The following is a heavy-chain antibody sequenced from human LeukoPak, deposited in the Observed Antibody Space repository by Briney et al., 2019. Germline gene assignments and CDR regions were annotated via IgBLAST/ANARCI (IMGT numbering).Heavy chain of an antibody. D-gene: IGHD2-2*02. CDR1: GGTFSSYA. J-gene: IGHJ4*02. Sequence: VASVKVSCTASGGTFSSYAISWVRQAPGQGLEWMGGIIPIFGTANYAQKFQGRVTITADESTSTAYMELSSLRSEDTAVYYCARRFVCSSTRCYTGDDYFDYWGQGTLVTVSS. V-gene: IGHV1-69*13. CDR3: ARRFVCSSTRCYTGDDYFDY. CDR2: IIPIFGTA.